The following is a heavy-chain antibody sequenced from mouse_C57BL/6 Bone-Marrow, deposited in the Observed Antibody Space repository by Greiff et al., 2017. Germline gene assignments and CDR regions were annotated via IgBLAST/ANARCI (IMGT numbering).Heavy chain of an antibody. CDR1: GYTFTSYT. Sequence: QVQLKQSAAELARPGASVKMSCKASGYTFTSYTMHWVKQRPGQGLEWIGYINPSSGYTEYNQKFKDKTTLTADKSSSTAYMQLSSLTSEDSAVYYCAPYYRYDYYAMDDWGQGTSVTVAS. CDR2: INPSSGYT. CDR3: APYYRYDYYAMDD. J-gene: IGHJ4*01. V-gene: IGHV1-4*02. D-gene: IGHD2-14*01.